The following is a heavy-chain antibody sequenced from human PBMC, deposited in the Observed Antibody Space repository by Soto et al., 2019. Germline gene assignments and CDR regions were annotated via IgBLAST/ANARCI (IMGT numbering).Heavy chain of an antibody. CDR3: ARHGVGDISTGQPDY. CDR2: IYSGDSDT. CDR1: GYSFTSYW. V-gene: IGHV5-51*01. Sequence: EVQLVQSGAEVKKPGESLKISGKGSGYSFTSYWIGWVRQMPGRGLEWMGIIYSGDSDTRYSPSFRGQVTISADKSISTAYLQWSSLKASDTAMNYCARHGVGDISTGQPDYWGQGTLVTVSS. D-gene: IGHD3-9*01. J-gene: IGHJ4*02.